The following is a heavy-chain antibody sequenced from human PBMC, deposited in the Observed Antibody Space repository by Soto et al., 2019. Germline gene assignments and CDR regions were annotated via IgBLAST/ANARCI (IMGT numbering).Heavy chain of an antibody. CDR2: ISSSSSTI. J-gene: IGHJ3*02. V-gene: IGHV3-48*01. Sequence: PGGSLRLSCAASGFPFSSYSMNWVRQAPGKGLEWVSYISSSSSTIYYADSVKGRFTISRDNAKNSLYLQMNSLRAEDTAVYYCARPYQYAYDAFDIWGQGTMVTVSS. CDR1: GFPFSSYS. D-gene: IGHD2-2*01. CDR3: ARPYQYAYDAFDI.